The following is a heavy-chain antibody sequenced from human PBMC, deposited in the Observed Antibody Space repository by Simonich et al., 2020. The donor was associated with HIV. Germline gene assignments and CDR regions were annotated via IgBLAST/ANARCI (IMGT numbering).Heavy chain of an antibody. Sequence: QVQLQQWGAGLLKPSETLSLTCAVYGGFFSGYYCSWLRQPPGKGLEWIGEINHSGSTNYTPSLKSRVTISVDTSKNQFSLKLSSVTAADTAVYYCARRHPTTVTTPYFDYWGQGTLVTVSS. CDR2: INHSGST. J-gene: IGHJ4*02. D-gene: IGHD4-17*01. CDR1: GGFFSGYY. V-gene: IGHV4-34*01. CDR3: ARRHPTTVTTPYFDY.